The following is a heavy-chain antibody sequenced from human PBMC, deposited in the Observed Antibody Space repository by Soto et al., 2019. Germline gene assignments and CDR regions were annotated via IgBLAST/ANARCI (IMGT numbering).Heavy chain of an antibody. CDR3: AKTVEYTAMVPSDY. D-gene: IGHD5-18*01. Sequence: GGSLRLSCAASGFTFSRYEMNWVRQAPGKGLEWISYISTSGSTIYYADSVKGRFTISRDNAKNTLYLQMNSLRAEDTAVYYCAKTVEYTAMVPSDYWGQGTLVTVSS. V-gene: IGHV3-48*03. CDR2: ISTSGSTI. CDR1: GFTFSRYE. J-gene: IGHJ4*02.